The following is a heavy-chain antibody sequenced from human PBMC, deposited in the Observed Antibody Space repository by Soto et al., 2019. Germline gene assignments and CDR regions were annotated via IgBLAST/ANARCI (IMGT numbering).Heavy chain of an antibody. CDR1: GGSISNYY. CDR3: ARDDKGENGRAFDP. V-gene: IGHV4-4*07. Sequence: QVQLQESGPGLVKPSETLSLTCTVSGGSISNYYWSWIRQPAGKGLEWIGRIYTSGNTNYNPSLKGRVTMSVDMSKNQLSLKLSSVAAADTAVYYCARDDKGENGRAFDPWGQGTLVTVSS. J-gene: IGHJ5*02. D-gene: IGHD4-17*01. CDR2: IYTSGNT.